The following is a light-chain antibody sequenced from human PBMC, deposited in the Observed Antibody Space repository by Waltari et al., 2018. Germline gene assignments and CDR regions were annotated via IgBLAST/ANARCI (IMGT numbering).Light chain of an antibody. J-gene: IGKJ4*01. CDR1: QSVSNNY. CDR3: QQYDGIVLT. CDR2: GAS. Sequence: EIVLTQSPGTLSLSPGERATLSFRDRQSVSNNYLNWYQQKPGQAPRLLIHGASSRATGIADRFSGSGSGTDFTLTISRLEPEDFAVYYCQQYDGIVLTFGGGTRVEI. V-gene: IGKV3-20*01.